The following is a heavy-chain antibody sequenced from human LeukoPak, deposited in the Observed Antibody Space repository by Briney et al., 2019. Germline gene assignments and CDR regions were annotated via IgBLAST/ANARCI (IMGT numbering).Heavy chain of an antibody. CDR2: IYYSGST. J-gene: IGHJ4*02. V-gene: IGHV4-39*07. D-gene: IGHD1-26*01. Sequence: SETLSLTCTVSGGSISSSSYYWGWIRQPPGKGLEWIGSIYYSGSTYYNPSLKSRVTISVDTSKNQFSLKLSSVTAADTAVYYCARGSSGSYDYWGQGTLVTVSS. CDR3: ARGSSGSYDY. CDR1: GGSISSSSYY.